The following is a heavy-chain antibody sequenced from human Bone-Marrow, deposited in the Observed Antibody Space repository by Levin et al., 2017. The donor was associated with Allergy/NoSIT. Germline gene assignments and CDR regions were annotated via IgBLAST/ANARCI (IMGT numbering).Heavy chain of an antibody. D-gene: IGHD2-15*01. CDR1: GDSVSSNSAA. Sequence: QTLSLTCAISGDSVSSNSAAWNWIRQSPSRGLEWLGRTYYRSKWYNHYTLSVKSRITINPDTSKNQFSLQLSSVTPEDTAVYYCARAPSVVSWYYFDSWGQGTLVTVSS. J-gene: IGHJ4*02. CDR2: TYYRSKWYN. V-gene: IGHV6-1*01. CDR3: ARAPSVVSWYYFDS.